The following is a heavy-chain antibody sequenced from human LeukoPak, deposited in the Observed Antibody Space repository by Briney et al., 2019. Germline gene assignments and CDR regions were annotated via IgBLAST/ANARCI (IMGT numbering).Heavy chain of an antibody. CDR1: GFTFSDYD. CDR2: ISGLSTHI. CDR3: GRAFPPLRTSSAGDL. V-gene: IGHV3-69-1*02. J-gene: IGHJ4*02. Sequence: GGSLRLSCSASGFTFSDYDMNWVRQAPGKGLEWVSSISGLSTHIYYGDSVKGRFSISRDDAKNSVYLQMNSLGVEDTAIYYCGRAFPPLRTSSAGDLWGQGILVTVSS. D-gene: IGHD3-16*01.